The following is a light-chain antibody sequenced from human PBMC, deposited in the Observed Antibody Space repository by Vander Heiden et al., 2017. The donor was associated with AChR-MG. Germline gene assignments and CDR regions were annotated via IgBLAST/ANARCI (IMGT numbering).Light chain of an antibody. V-gene: IGKV1D-12*01. CDR3: QQADSFPQT. Sequence: DVLMNQSPSSVSASVGDRVTITCRASQDIGTWLAWYQQKPGRAPKILIFAASTLQSGVPPRFSDSGSGTHFTLTVNSLQPEDFATYYCQQADSFPQTFGQGTRLEIK. CDR2: AAS. J-gene: IGKJ5*01. CDR1: QDIGTW.